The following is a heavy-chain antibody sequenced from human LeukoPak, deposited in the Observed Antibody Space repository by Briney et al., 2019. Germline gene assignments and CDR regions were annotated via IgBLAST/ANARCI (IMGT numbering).Heavy chain of an antibody. J-gene: IGHJ4*02. CDR2: ISPSNGNT. CDR3: ATDTSYSWYDTFGEY. V-gene: IGHV1-18*01. Sequence: ASVKVSCKASAYTFTRHGISWVRQAPGQGLEWMGWISPSNGNTDYAQKFQGRVTMTTDISTTTAYLELRSLRSDDTAVYYCATDTSYSWYDTFGEYWGQGTLVTVSS. D-gene: IGHD5-12*01. CDR1: AYTFTRHG.